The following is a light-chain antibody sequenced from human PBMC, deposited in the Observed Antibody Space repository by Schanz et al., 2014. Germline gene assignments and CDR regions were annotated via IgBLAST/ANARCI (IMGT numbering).Light chain of an antibody. CDR1: SSDVGAYNY. CDR3: SSYSTSSTLL. V-gene: IGLV2-14*01. J-gene: IGLJ2*01. Sequence: QSVLTQPRSVSGSPGQSVTISCTGTSSDVGAYNYVSWYQQHPGKAPKLMIYDVSDRPSGVSNRFSGSKSGNTASLTISGLQAEDEAYYYCSSYSTSSTLLFGGGTKLTVL. CDR2: DVS.